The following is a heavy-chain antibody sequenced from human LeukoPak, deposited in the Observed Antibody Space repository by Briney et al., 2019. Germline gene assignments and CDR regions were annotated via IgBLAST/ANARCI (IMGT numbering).Heavy chain of an antibody. V-gene: IGHV4-61*01. CDR2: IYYSGST. D-gene: IGHD3-3*01. CDR3: ARDREGYEWSFDY. CDR1: GGSISSSIYY. J-gene: IGHJ4*02. Sequence: KPSETLSLTCTVSGGSISSSIYYWSWIRQPPGKGLEWIGYIYYSGSTNYNPSLKSRVTISVDRSKNQFSLKLSSVTAADTAVYYCARDREGYEWSFDYRGQGTLVTVSS.